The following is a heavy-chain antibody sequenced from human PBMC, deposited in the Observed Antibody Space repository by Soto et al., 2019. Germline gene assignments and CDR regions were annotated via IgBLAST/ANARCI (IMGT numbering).Heavy chain of an antibody. CDR3: ARVMGSDYYDSSGSPF. Sequence: SETLSLTCAVYGGSFSVYYWSWIRQPPGKGLEWIGEINHSGSTNYNPSLKSRVTISVDTSKNQFSLKLRSVTAADTAVYYCARVMGSDYYDSSGSPFWGQGTLVTVSS. CDR2: INHSGST. J-gene: IGHJ4*02. D-gene: IGHD3-22*01. V-gene: IGHV4-34*01. CDR1: GGSFSVYY.